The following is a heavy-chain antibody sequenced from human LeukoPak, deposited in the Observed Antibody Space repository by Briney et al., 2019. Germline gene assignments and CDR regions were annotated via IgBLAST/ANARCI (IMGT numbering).Heavy chain of an antibody. CDR1: GGSITSSSYY. Sequence: SETLSLTCTVSGGSITSSSYYWGWVRQPPGNGLEWIGSIYYSGSIYYNPSLKSRVTISVDTSKNQFSLKLSSVTAADTAVYYCARVFRGSSSSGVMDVWGKGTTVTVSS. V-gene: IGHV4-39*07. D-gene: IGHD6-6*01. J-gene: IGHJ6*03. CDR3: ARVFRGSSSSGVMDV. CDR2: IYYSGSI.